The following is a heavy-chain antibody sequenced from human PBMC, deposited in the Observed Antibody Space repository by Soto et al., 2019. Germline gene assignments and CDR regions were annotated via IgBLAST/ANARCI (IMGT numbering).Heavy chain of an antibody. CDR3: ARGDCGGDCDRAFDF. Sequence: PMRVSCAAAVFSLSTIYMGWVRPGQGKGLEWVSVIYSGGSAAYADFVKGRFIISRDNSKNTVSLQMNSLTTEDTAVYYCARGDCGGDCDRAFDFWGQGTLVTVSS. J-gene: IGHJ4*02. D-gene: IGHD2-21*02. CDR1: VFSLSTIY. CDR2: IYSGGSA. V-gene: IGHV3-53*01.